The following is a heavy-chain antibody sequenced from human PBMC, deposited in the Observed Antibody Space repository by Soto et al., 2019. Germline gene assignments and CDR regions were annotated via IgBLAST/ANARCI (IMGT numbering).Heavy chain of an antibody. J-gene: IGHJ3*02. Sequence: QVQLVESGGGVVQPGRSLRLSCAASGFTFSHCGMNWVRQAPGKGLEWVALISYDGSHKHYEDSVKGRFTISRDNSDNTLYLQMSSLTTEDTAVYYCAKGSVLGYCTGGSCYGDAFDIWGQGTMVTVSS. D-gene: IGHD2-15*01. V-gene: IGHV3-30*18. CDR1: GFTFSHCG. CDR3: AKGSVLGYCTGGSCYGDAFDI. CDR2: ISYDGSHK.